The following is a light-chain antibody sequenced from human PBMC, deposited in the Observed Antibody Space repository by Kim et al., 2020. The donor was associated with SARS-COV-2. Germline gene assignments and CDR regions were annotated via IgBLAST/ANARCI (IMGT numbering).Light chain of an antibody. V-gene: IGKV1-39*01. CDR3: QQSYSFPRT. CDR2: AAS. CDR1: QSISSY. Sequence: DIKMTQSPSSLSASVGDRVTITCRASQSISSYLNWYQQKPGKAPRLLIYAASSLQSGVPSRFSGRGSGTDFTLTISSLQPEDSATYYCQQSYSFPRTFGQGTKVDIK. J-gene: IGKJ1*01.